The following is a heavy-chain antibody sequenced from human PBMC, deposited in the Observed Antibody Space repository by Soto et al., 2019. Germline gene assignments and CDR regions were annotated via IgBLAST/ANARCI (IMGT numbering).Heavy chain of an antibody. D-gene: IGHD2-21*01. Sequence: PSETLSLTCTVSGDSISSPDYYWSWIRQAPGKGLELIGYVYYRGSIYYTPSFESRVSISVDTSKNQFSLRLNSVTAADSAMYLCDTLKFTPNCFHSWGQGILVTVSS. V-gene: IGHV4-30-4*01. J-gene: IGHJ5*01. CDR2: VYYRGSI. CDR3: DTLKFTPNCFHS. CDR1: GDSISSPDYY.